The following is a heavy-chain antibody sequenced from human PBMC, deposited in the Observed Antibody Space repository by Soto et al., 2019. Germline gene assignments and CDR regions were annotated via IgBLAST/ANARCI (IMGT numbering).Heavy chain of an antibody. CDR1: GYTFTNYW. CDR2: IFPGDSDT. J-gene: IGHJ6*02. D-gene: IGHD3-9*01. V-gene: IGHV5-51*01. Sequence: GESLKISCQTSGYTFTNYWIGWVRQMPGGGLEWLGLIFPGDSDTSYGPSFQGQVTISVDKSISTAYLQWSSLKASDSATYYCARQKNDFLTGYNAMDVWGQGTTVTVSS. CDR3: ARQKNDFLTGYNAMDV.